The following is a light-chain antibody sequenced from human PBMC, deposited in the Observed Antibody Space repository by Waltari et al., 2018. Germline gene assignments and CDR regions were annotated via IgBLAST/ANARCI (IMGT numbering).Light chain of an antibody. CDR2: WAS. J-gene: IGKJ2*01. Sequence: SVLDPAKNKNFLAWYQLKPGQSPKLLIYWASTRESGVPDRFSASVSGTDFTLTISSLQAEDVAIYSCQQYYAAPYTFGQGTKVEIK. V-gene: IGKV4-1*01. CDR1: SVLDPAKNKNF. CDR3: QQYYAAPYT.